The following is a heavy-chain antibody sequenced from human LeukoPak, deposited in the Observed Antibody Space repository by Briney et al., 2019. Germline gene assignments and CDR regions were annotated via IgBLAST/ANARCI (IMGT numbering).Heavy chain of an antibody. D-gene: IGHD1-26*01. CDR3: ARDRSSYSDS. CDR1: GFTFIDYY. J-gene: IGHJ5*02. CDR2: ISSGSNTI. V-gene: IGHV3-11*04. Sequence: GGSLRLSCAASGFTFIDYYMSWIRQAPGKGLEWISYISSGSNTIFYADSVQGRFTISRDNSKNSLLLQMNSLRADDTAVYFCARDRSSYSDSWGQGTLVTVSS.